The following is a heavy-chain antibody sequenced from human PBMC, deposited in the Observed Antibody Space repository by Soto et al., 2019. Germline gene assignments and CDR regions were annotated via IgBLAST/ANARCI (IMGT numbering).Heavy chain of an antibody. Sequence: QVQLVESGGGVVQPGRSLRLSCEASGFTSSSYVMHWVRQAPGKGQEWVAVISYDGSNKHYADSVKGRFTISRDNSKNTLYLEMNSLRGEDTAVYSCARGDPYCGMDVWGQGTTVTVSS. CDR1: GFTSSSYV. CDR2: ISYDGSNK. V-gene: IGHV3-30*03. J-gene: IGHJ6*02. CDR3: ARGDPYCGMDV.